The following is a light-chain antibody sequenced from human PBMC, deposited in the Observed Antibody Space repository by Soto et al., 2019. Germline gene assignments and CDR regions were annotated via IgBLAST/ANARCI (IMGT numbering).Light chain of an antibody. J-gene: IGLJ1*01. Sequence: QSVLTQPPSASGSPGQSITISCTGTSSDVGGYNYVSWYEQHPGKAPKLMIYEVSSRPSGVSNRFSGSKSGNTASLTISGLQAEDEADYYCSSYTSSSTLEVFGTGTKVTVL. V-gene: IGLV2-14*01. CDR2: EVS. CDR3: SSYTSSSTLEV. CDR1: SSDVGGYNY.